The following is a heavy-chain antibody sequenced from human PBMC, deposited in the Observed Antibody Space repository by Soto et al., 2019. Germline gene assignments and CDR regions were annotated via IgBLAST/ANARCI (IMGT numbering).Heavy chain of an antibody. J-gene: IGHJ4*02. CDR3: ARRTYDILTGSYYFDY. CDR2: IDPSDSYT. D-gene: IGHD3-9*01. V-gene: IGHV5-10-1*01. Sequence: GESLKISCKGSGYSFTSYWISWVRQMPGKGLEWMGRIDPSDSYTNYSPSFQGHVTFSADKSISTAYLQWSSLKASDTAMYYCARRTYDILTGSYYFDYWGQGTLVTVSS. CDR1: GYSFTSYW.